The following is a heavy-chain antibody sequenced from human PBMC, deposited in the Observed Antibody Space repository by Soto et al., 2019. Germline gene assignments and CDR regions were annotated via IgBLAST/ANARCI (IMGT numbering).Heavy chain of an antibody. J-gene: IGHJ4*02. CDR1: GFTFSSYI. CDR2: IFVTGGTI. V-gene: IGHV3-48*03. D-gene: IGHD3-9*01. CDR3: ARDKDWAFDY. Sequence: GGSLRLSCVASGFTFSSYIMVWVRQAPGKGLEWVSYIFVTGGTIYYADSVKGRFPVSRDNAKNSLFLLMSSLRAEDTAVYYCARDKDWAFDYWGQGTQVTVSS.